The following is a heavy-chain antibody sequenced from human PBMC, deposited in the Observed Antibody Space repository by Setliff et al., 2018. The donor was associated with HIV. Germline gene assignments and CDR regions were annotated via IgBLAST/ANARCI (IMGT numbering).Heavy chain of an antibody. V-gene: IGHV5-51*01. CDR3: ARGGNSGIRSSDY. J-gene: IGHJ4*02. CDR1: GYSFPTYW. D-gene: IGHD2-21*02. CDR2: IYPDESDT. Sequence: PGESLKISCKGSGYSFPTYWIAWVRQMPGKGLEWMGVIYPDESDTRYSPSFQGQVTISADKSISTAYLQWSSLKASDTAMYYCARGGNSGIRSSDYWGQGTLVTVSS.